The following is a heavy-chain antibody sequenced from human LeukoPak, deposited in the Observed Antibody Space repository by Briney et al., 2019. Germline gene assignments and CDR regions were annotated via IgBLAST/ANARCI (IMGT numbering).Heavy chain of an antibody. J-gene: IGHJ4*02. CDR2: ISYGGSNK. D-gene: IGHD1-1*01. CDR1: GFTFSSYG. CDR3: AKNGKDVSPPSY. V-gene: IGHV3-30*18. Sequence: GRSLRLPCAASGFTFSSYGMHWVRQAPGKGLEWVAVISYGGSNKYYADSVKGRFTISRDNSRNTLYLQMNSLRAEDTAVYYCAKNGKDVSPPSYWGQGTLVTVPS.